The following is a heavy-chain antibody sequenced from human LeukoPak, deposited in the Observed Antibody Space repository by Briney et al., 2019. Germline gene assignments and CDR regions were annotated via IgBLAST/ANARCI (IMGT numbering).Heavy chain of an antibody. J-gene: IGHJ3*02. CDR1: GGTFSSYA. CDR3: AREDRAYHYDSSGYYFDAFDI. V-gene: IGHV1-69*13. D-gene: IGHD3-22*01. CDR2: IIPIFGTA. Sequence: ASVKVSCKASGGTFSSYAISWVRQAPGQGPEWMGGIIPIFGTANYAQKFQGRVTITADESTSTAYMELSSLRSEDTAVYYCAREDRAYHYDSSGYYFDAFDIWGQGTMVTVSS.